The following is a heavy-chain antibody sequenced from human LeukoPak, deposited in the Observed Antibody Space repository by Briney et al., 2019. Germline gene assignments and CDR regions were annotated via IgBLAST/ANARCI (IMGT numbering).Heavy chain of an antibody. CDR2: IRSNAYGGTT. J-gene: IGHJ6*04. CDR1: GFTFGDYP. V-gene: IGHV3-49*03. D-gene: IGHD3-10*01. Sequence: GSLRLSCTASGFTFGDYPMSWFRQAPGKGLEWVGFIRSNAYGGTTEYAASVKGRFTISRDDSKSIAYLQMNSLKTEDTAVYYCTRGKTNASGSRGLPDVCGKGTTVTVSS. CDR3: TRGKTNASGSRGLPDV.